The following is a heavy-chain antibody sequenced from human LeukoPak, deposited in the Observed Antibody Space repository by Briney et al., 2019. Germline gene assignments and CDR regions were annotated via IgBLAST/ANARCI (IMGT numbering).Heavy chain of an antibody. V-gene: IGHV7-4-1*02. J-gene: IGHJ4*02. CDR1: GGTFSSYA. D-gene: IGHD6-19*01. CDR2: INTNTGNP. Sequence: ASVKVSCKASGGTFSSYAISWVRQAPGQGLEWMGWINTNTGNPTYAQGFTGRFVFSLDTSVSTAYLQISSLKAEDTAVYYCARDPHLYSSGWFHYWGQGTLVTVSS. CDR3: ARDPHLYSSGWFHY.